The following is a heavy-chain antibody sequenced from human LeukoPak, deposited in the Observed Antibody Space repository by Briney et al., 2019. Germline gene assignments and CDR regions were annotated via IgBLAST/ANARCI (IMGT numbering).Heavy chain of an antibody. D-gene: IGHD3-22*01. CDR2: IYHSGSP. CDR1: GGSISSSNW. V-gene: IGHV4-4*02. CDR3: ARDPGGGDSSGYYSWDYHHYYMDV. J-gene: IGHJ6*03. Sequence: SGTLSLTCAVSGGSISSSNWWSWVRQPPGKGLEWIGEIYHSGSPHYNPSLKSRVTISVDTSKNQFSLRLTSVTAADTAVYYCARDPGGGDSSGYYSWDYHHYYMDVWGKGTTVTVSS.